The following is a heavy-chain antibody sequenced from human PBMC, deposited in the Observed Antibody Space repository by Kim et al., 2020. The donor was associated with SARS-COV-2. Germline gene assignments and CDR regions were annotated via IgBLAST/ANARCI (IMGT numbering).Heavy chain of an antibody. D-gene: IGHD6-6*01. CDR3: AKDKYSSSSGLAI. CDR2: IRWNSANI. CDR1: GFTFGDYA. Sequence: GGSLRLSCAASGFTFGDYAMHWVRQAPGKGLEWVSSIRWNSANIGYADSVRGRFTISRDNAKNSLYLQMSSLRADDTAFYYFAKDKYSSSSGLAIWGQGTLVTVSS. J-gene: IGHJ4*02. V-gene: IGHV3-9*01.